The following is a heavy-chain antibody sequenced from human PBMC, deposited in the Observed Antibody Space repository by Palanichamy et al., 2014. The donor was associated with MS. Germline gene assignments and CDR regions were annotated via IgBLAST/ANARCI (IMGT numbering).Heavy chain of an antibody. CDR2: ISYDGSNK. CDR3: AKDAALAAAGTLDY. J-gene: IGHJ4*02. V-gene: IGHV3-30*18. CDR1: GFTFSSYG. Sequence: QVQLVESGGGVVQPGRSLRLSCAASGFTFSSYGMHWVRPAPGKGLEWVAVISYDGSNKYYADSVKGRFTISRDNSKNTLYLQMNSLRAEDTAVYYCAKDAALAAAGTLDYWGQGTLVTVSS. D-gene: IGHD6-13*01.